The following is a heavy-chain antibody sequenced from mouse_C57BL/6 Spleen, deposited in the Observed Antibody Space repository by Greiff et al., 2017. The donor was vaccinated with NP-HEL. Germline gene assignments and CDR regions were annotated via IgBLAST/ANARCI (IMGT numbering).Heavy chain of an antibody. V-gene: IGHV1-82*01. Sequence: VKLQESGPELVKPGASVKISCKASGYAFSSSWMNWVKQRPGKGLEWIGRIYPGDGDTNYNGKFKGKATLTADKSSSTAYMQLSSLTSEDSAVYFCARWMVTTLYYYAMDYWGQGTSVTVSS. CDR3: ARWMVTTLYYYAMDY. D-gene: IGHD2-1*01. CDR2: IYPGDGDT. CDR1: GYAFSSSW. J-gene: IGHJ4*01.